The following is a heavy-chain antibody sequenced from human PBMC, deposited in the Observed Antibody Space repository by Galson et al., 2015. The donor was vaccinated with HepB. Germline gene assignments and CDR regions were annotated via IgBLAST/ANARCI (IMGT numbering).Heavy chain of an antibody. V-gene: IGHV1-69*13. D-gene: IGHD1-26*01. J-gene: IGHJ4*02. Sequence: SVKVSFKASGGTFSSYAISWVRQAPGQGLEWMGGIIPIFGTANYAQKFQGRVTITADESTSTAYMELSSLRSEDTAVYYCAREQSGSYYFDYWGQGTLVTVSS. CDR1: GGTFSSYA. CDR3: AREQSGSYYFDY. CDR2: IIPIFGTA.